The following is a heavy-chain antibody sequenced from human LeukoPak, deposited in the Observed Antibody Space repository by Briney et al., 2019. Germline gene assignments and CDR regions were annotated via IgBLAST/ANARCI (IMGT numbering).Heavy chain of an antibody. J-gene: IGHJ5*02. Sequence: PSETLSLTCTVSGGSISSSSDYWSWIRQPPGKGLEWIGYIYDSGSTNYNPSLKSRVTMSLDTSKNQFSLNLTSVTAADTAVYYCARQPGEFDPWGQGTLVTVSS. CDR2: IYDSGST. CDR1: GGSISSSSDY. V-gene: IGHV4-61*01. CDR3: ARQPGEFDP. D-gene: IGHD2-21*01.